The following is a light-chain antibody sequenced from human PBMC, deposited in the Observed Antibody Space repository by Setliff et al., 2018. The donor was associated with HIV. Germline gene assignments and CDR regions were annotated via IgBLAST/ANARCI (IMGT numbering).Light chain of an antibody. CDR1: NIGSKS. Sequence: SYELTQPPSVSVAPGKTARITCGGNNIGSKSVHWYQQKPGQAPVLAIYYDTDRPSGIPERFSGSNSGNTATLTISRVEAGDEADYYCQVWDSSSDHLYVFGTGTKV. CDR2: YDT. J-gene: IGLJ1*01. CDR3: QVWDSSSDHLYV. V-gene: IGLV3-21*04.